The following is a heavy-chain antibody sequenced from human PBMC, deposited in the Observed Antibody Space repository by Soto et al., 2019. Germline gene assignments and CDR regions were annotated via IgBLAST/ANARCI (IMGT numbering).Heavy chain of an antibody. CDR3: ASQIVSEIVVVPAATERRIESAFDI. V-gene: IGHV3-33*08. CDR2: IWYDGSNK. CDR1: GFTFRSFT. D-gene: IGHD2-2*01. J-gene: IGHJ3*02. Sequence: PGGSLRLSCAASGFTFRSFTMNWVRQAPGKGLEWVAVIWYDGSNKYYADSVKGRFTISRDNSKNTLYLQMNSLRAEDTAVYYCASQIVSEIVVVPAATERRIESAFDIWGQGTMVTVSS.